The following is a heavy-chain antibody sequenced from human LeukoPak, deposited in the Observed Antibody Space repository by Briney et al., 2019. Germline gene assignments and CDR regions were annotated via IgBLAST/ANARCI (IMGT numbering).Heavy chain of an antibody. Sequence: SETLSLTCAVYGGSFSGYYWSWIRQPPGKGLEWIGEINHSGSTNYNPSLKSRVTISVDTSKNQFSLKLSSVTAADTAVYYCARPGGYSYGGDFDYWGQGTLVTVSS. J-gene: IGHJ4*02. CDR3: ARPGGYSYGGDFDY. CDR2: INHSGST. CDR1: GGSFSGYY. D-gene: IGHD5-18*01. V-gene: IGHV4-34*01.